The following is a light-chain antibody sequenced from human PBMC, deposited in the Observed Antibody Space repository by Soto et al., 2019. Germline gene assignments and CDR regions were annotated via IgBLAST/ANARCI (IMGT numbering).Light chain of an antibody. Sequence: QSVLTQPPSVSGAPGQRVTISCTGSSSNIGAGYDVHWYQQLPGTAPKLLIYGNSDRPSGVPDRFSGSKSGTSASLAITGLQAEDEADYYCQSYDSSLSGVYVVFGGGTKLTV. CDR1: SSNIGAGYD. J-gene: IGLJ2*01. CDR2: GNS. V-gene: IGLV1-40*01. CDR3: QSYDSSLSGVYVV.